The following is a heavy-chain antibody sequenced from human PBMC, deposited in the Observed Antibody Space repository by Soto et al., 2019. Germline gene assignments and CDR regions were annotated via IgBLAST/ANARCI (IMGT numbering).Heavy chain of an antibody. CDR1: GFTFSSYA. CDR3: AKVHIAVAAYFDS. J-gene: IGHJ4*02. Sequence: GGSLRLSCAASGFTFSSYAMNWVRQAPGKGLEWVSGISGRGTSTYYADSVKGRFTISRDNSKNTLSLQMDSLRAEDTAVYYCAKVHIAVAAYFDSWGQGTLVTVSS. D-gene: IGHD6-19*01. CDR2: ISGRGTST. V-gene: IGHV3-23*01.